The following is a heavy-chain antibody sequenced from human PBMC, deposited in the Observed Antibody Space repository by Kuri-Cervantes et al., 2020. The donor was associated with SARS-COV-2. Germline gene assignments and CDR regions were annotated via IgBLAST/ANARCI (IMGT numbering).Heavy chain of an antibody. V-gene: IGHV3-15*01. CDR2: VKSKSHGGTT. Sequence: GESLKISCAASGFTFNNAWMNWVRQAPGKGLEWVGRVKSKSHGGTTDYAAPVRGRFTISRDGSKNTLYLKMNSLKTDDTAIYYCTTDLDFWSGYFYWDYWGQGTLVTVSS. D-gene: IGHD3-3*01. J-gene: IGHJ4*02. CDR1: GFTFNNAW. CDR3: TTDLDFWSGYFYWDY.